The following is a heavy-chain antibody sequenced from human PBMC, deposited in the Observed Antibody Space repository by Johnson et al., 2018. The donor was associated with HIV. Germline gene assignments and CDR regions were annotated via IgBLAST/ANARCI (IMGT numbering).Heavy chain of an antibody. CDR1: GFTVSSNY. V-gene: IGHV3-66*01. Sequence: EVQLVESGGGLVQPGGSLRLSCAASGFTVSSNYMTWVRQAPGKGLEWVSILYSGGSTYYADSVKGRFSISRDNSKNTLFLQLNSLRAEDTALYYCARAPGGSPRAAFDIWGQGTMVTVSS. CDR2: LYSGGST. D-gene: IGHD2-15*01. CDR3: ARAPGGSPRAAFDI. J-gene: IGHJ3*02.